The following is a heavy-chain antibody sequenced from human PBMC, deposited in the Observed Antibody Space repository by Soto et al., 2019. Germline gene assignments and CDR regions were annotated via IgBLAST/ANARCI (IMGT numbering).Heavy chain of an antibody. CDR3: AREPGVSSGWYVDY. CDR1: GFTFSSHS. D-gene: IGHD6-19*01. Sequence: GSLRLSCAASGFTFSSHSMNWVRQAPGKGLEWVSSITSSSSYIHYADSVKGRFTISRDNAKTSLYLQMNSLRAEDTAVYYCAREPGVSSGWYVDYWGQGAQVTVSS. J-gene: IGHJ4*02. V-gene: IGHV3-21*01. CDR2: ITSSSSYI.